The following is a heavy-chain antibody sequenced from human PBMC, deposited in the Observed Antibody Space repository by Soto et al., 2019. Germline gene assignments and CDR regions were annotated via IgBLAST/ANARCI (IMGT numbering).Heavy chain of an antibody. V-gene: IGHV3-21*01. Sequence: EVQLVESGGGLVKPGGSLRLSCAASGFTFSSYSMNWVRQAPGKGLEWVSSISSSSSYIYYADSVKGRFTISRDNAKNSLYXQMNSLRAEDTAVYYCARLTTVTPTGGDYWGQGTLVTVSS. CDR1: GFTFSSYS. CDR3: ARLTTVTPTGGDY. CDR2: ISSSSSYI. D-gene: IGHD4-17*01. J-gene: IGHJ4*02.